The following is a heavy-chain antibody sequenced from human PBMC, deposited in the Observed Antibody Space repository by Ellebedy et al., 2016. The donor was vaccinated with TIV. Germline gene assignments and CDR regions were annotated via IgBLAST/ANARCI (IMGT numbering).Heavy chain of an antibody. D-gene: IGHD3-16*01. CDR1: GYTFTSYY. CDR3: ARDGGPSYADWAPDYYYYAMDV. J-gene: IGHJ6*02. V-gene: IGHV1-46*01. Sequence: ASVKVSCKASGYTFTSYYIHWVRQAPGQGLEWMGMINTSGGATNRPQKFQGRVTMTRDRSTSTVYMELSSLRSDDTAVYYCARDGGPSYADWAPDYYYYAMDVWGQGTTVTVSS. CDR2: INTSGGAT.